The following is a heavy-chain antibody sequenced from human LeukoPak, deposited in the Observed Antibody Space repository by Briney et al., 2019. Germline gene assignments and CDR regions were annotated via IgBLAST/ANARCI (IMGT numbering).Heavy chain of an antibody. CDR1: GGSISSGSNS. D-gene: IGHD3-22*01. J-gene: IGHJ4*02. V-gene: IGHV4-61*02. CDR2: IYSSGST. Sequence: SETLSLTCTVPGGSISSGSNSWNWIRQPAGTDPEWIGRIYSSGSTSYNPSLKSRVAISVDTSKKQFSLTLSSVTAADTAVYYCARESSGYPYYFDLWGLGTLVTLSS. CDR3: ARESSGYPYYFDL.